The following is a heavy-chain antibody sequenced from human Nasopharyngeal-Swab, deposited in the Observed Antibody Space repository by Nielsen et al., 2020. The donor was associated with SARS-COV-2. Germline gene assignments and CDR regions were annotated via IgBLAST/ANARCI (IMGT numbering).Heavy chain of an antibody. CDR3: ARHERIAAIRINWFDP. V-gene: IGHV4-38-2*01. D-gene: IGHD6-13*01. J-gene: IGHJ5*02. Sequence: SETLSLTCAVSGYSIRRGYYWGWIRQPPGKGLEWIGSIYHGGSTYYNPSLKSRVTISVDTSKNQCSLKLSSVTAADTAVYYCARHERIAAIRINWFDPWGQGTLVTVSS. CDR2: IYHGGST. CDR1: GYSIRRGYY.